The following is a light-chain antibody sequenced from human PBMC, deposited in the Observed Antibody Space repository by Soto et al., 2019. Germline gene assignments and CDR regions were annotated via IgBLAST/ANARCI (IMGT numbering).Light chain of an antibody. J-gene: IGLJ2*01. Sequence: QSALTQPASVSGSPGQSITISCTGTSSDVGGYNHVSWYQHSPGKAPKLILFTVSDRPSGVSHRFSGSKSGNTASLTISGLPAEDEADYYCCSYTRLSTVVFGGGTKLTVL. CDR1: SSDVGGYNH. CDR2: TVS. V-gene: IGLV2-14*01. CDR3: CSYTRLSTVV.